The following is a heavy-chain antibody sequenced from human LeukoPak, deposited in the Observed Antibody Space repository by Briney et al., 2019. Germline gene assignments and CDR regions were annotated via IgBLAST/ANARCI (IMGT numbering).Heavy chain of an antibody. D-gene: IGHD6-13*01. V-gene: IGHV1-2*02. Sequence: ASVKVSCKASGYTFTGYHMHWVRQAPGQGLEWMGWINPNSGGTNYAQKFQGRVTMTRDTSISTAYMELSRLRSDDTAVYYCASSSTGAGAAYYYYYMDVWGKGTTVTVSS. CDR3: ASSSTGAGAAYYYYYMDV. J-gene: IGHJ6*03. CDR2: INPNSGGT. CDR1: GYTFTGYH.